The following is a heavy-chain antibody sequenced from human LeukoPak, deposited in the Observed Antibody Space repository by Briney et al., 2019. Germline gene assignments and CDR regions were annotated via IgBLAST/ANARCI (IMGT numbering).Heavy chain of an antibody. CDR1: GFTFSSYA. D-gene: IGHD4-17*01. V-gene: IGHV3-23*01. CDR3: ATLPTLYGDYPPTHFDY. Sequence: PGGSLRLSCAASGFTFSSYAMSWVRQAPGKGLEWVSAISGSGGSTYYADSVKGRFTISRDNSKNTLYLQMNSLRAEDTAVYYCATLPTLYGDYPPTHFDYWGQGTLVTVSS. CDR2: ISGSGGST. J-gene: IGHJ4*02.